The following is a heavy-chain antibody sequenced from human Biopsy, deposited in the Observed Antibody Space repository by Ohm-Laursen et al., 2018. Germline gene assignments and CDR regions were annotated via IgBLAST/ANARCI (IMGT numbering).Heavy chain of an antibody. CDR1: GGSISSYY. Sequence: SETLSLTCTVSGGSISSYYWNWIRQPPGKGLEWIGYIYYSGTTDYSPSLKSRVTISIDKSKNQFFLKLSSVTAEDTAVYYCARDGAGAVNRGPYYWGQGALVTVSS. D-gene: IGHD3-10*01. V-gene: IGHV4-59*01. J-gene: IGHJ4*02. CDR3: ARDGAGAVNRGPYY. CDR2: IYYSGTT.